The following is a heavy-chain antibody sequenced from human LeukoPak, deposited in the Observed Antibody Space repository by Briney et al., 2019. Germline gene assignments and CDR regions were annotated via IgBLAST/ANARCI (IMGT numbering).Heavy chain of an antibody. D-gene: IGHD3-22*01. J-gene: IGHJ4*02. CDR2: IYYSGST. CDR1: GGSISSYY. CDR3: AKGTYYSDSRGFHGEVGIDY. V-gene: IGHV4-59*01. Sequence: SETLSLTCTVSGGSISSYYWSWIRQPPGKGLEWIGYIYYSGSTNYNPSLKSRVTISVDTSKNQFSLKLSSVTAADTAVYYCAKGTYYSDSRGFHGEVGIDYWGQGTLVTVSS.